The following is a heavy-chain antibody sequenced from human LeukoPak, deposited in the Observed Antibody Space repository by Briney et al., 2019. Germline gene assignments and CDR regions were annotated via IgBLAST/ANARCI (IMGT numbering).Heavy chain of an antibody. CDR3: VKSGGYGLIDY. CDR1: GASISGSGYY. Sequence: SETLSLTCAVSGASISGSGYYLGWIRQPPGKGLEWIGNIYYTGSTYYNASLQSRVTISIDTSKNKFSLRLNSVTAADTAMYYCVKSGGYGLIDYWGQGTLVTVSS. CDR2: IYYTGST. V-gene: IGHV4-39*01. D-gene: IGHD1-26*01. J-gene: IGHJ4*02.